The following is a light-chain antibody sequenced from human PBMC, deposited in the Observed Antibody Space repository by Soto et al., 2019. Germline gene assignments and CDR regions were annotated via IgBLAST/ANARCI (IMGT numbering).Light chain of an antibody. J-gene: IGLJ3*02. V-gene: IGLV2-8*01. CDR1: SSDIGGYNY. CDR2: EVN. Sequence: QSALTQPPSASGSPGRSVTISCTGTSSDIGGYNYVSWYQQHPGKAPKFMIYEVNKRPSGVPDRFSGSKSGNTASLTVSGLQAEDEADYYCCSYAGSSTSVFGGGTKLTVL. CDR3: CSYAGSSTSV.